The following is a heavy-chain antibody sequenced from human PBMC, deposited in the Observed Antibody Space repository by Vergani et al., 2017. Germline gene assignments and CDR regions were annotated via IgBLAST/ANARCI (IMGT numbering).Heavy chain of an antibody. CDR3: AKEGFVAAAGKGF. V-gene: IGHV3-49*03. CDR2: IRSKAYGGTT. CDR1: GFTFGDYA. D-gene: IGHD6-13*01. J-gene: IGHJ4*02. Sequence: EVQLVESGGGLVQPGRSLRLSCTASGFTFGDYAMSWFRQAPGKGLEWVGFIRSKAYGGTTEYAASVKGRFTISRDDSKSIAYLQMNSLKTEDTAVYYCAKEGFVAAAGKGFWGQGTLVTVSS.